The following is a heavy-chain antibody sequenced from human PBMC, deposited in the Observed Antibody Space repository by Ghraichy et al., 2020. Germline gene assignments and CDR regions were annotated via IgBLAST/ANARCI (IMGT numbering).Heavy chain of an antibody. CDR3: AKRLVGLTTGQAFDY. V-gene: IGHV3-23*01. CDR1: GFTFSSYA. D-gene: IGHD4-17*01. J-gene: IGHJ4*01. Sequence: GGSLRLSCAASGFTFSSYAMSWVRQAPGKGLEWVSAISGSGGTTYYADSVKGRFTISRDNSKNTLFLQMNSLSAEDTAVYYCAKRLVGLTTGQAFDYWGQGALVTVSS. CDR2: ISGSGGTT.